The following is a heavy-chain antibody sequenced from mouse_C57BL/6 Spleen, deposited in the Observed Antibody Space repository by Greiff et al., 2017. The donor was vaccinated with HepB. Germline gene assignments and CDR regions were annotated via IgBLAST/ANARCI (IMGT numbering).Heavy chain of an antibody. CDR1: GFSLTSYG. D-gene: IGHD1-1*01. V-gene: IGHV2-2*01. CDR3: ARIPFTTVVATPDFDV. Sequence: QVQLKESGPGLVQPSQSLSITCTVSGFSLTSYGVHWVRQSPGKGLEWLGVIWSGGSTDYNAAFISRLSISKDNSKSQVFFKMNSLQADDTAIYYCARIPFTTVVATPDFDVWGTGTTVTVSS. J-gene: IGHJ1*03. CDR2: IWSGGST.